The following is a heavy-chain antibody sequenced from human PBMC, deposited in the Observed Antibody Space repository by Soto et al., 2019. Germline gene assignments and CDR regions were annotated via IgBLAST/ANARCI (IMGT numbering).Heavy chain of an antibody. D-gene: IGHD6-13*01. Sequence: SETLSLTCIVSGGSISEKYWNWVRQPPGKGLEWIGLIFANGHTDYNPSLKSRVTMSVDASKNQFSLRLTSMTAADTAVYYCVVSIAASGLNWLDPWGRGTLVTVSS. CDR2: IFANGHT. CDR3: VVSIAASGLNWLDP. CDR1: GGSISEKY. J-gene: IGHJ5*02. V-gene: IGHV4-4*07.